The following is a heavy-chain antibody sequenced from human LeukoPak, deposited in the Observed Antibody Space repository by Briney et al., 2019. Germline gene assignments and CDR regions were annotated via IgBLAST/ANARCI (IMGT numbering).Heavy chain of an antibody. V-gene: IGHV3-30*02. CDR1: GITFSSYG. J-gene: IGHJ3*02. D-gene: IGHD2-2*01. CDR3: AKTVYRYCSSTSCFDAFDI. CDR2: IRYGGSNN. Sequence: GSLRLSCAASGITFSSYGIHCVRQATGKGVGWVAFIRYGGSNNYYADSVKGRFTISRDNSKNTLYLQMNSLRAEDTAVYYCAKTVYRYCSSTSCFDAFDIWGQGTMVTVS.